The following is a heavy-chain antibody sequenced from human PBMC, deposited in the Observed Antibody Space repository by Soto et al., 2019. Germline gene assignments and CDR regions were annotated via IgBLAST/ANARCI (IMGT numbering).Heavy chain of an antibody. Sequence: GGSLRLSCAASGFTFSSYGMHWVRQAPGKGLEWVAVISYDGSNKYYADSVKGRFTISRDNSKNTLYLQMNSLRAEDTAVYYCAKDIVLMVYAIHYYSMDVWGQGTTVTVSS. CDR3: AKDIVLMVYAIHYYSMDV. D-gene: IGHD2-8*01. V-gene: IGHV3-30*18. CDR2: ISYDGSNK. CDR1: GFTFSSYG. J-gene: IGHJ6*02.